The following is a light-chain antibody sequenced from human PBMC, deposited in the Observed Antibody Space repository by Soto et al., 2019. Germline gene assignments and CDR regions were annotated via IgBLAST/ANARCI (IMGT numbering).Light chain of an antibody. V-gene: IGKV3-11*01. CDR2: DAS. J-gene: IGKJ5*01. CDR3: QQRGTSIT. Sequence: IVLTQSPATLSLWPGETAVLSCRASQTVNTYLSWYQQRPGQAPRLLIYDASKKVPDIPARFSGSGSGTDFPLTISSLEPEDFALYYCQQRGTSITFGQGTRLEIE. CDR1: QTVNTY.